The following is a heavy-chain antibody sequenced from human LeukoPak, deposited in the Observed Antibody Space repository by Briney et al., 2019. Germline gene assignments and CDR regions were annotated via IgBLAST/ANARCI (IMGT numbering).Heavy chain of an antibody. CDR1: GGTFSIYA. D-gene: IGHD6-19*01. CDR3: AREAVAGSFDY. CDR2: IIPIFGTA. Sequence: EASVKVSCKASGGTFSIYAISWVRQAPGQGLEWMGGIIPIFGTANYTQKFQGRVTITAVKSTSTAYMELSSLRSEDTAVYYCAREAVAGSFDYWGQGTLVTVSS. V-gene: IGHV1-69*06. J-gene: IGHJ4*02.